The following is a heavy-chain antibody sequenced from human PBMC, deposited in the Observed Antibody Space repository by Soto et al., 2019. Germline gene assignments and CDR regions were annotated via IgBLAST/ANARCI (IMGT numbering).Heavy chain of an antibody. CDR1: GFTFSSYW. J-gene: IGHJ4*02. CDR3: ARDRRRYYDILTGPELDY. V-gene: IGHV3-74*01. CDR2: INSDGSST. Sequence: QPGGSLRLSCAASGFTFSSYWMHWVRQAPGKGLVWVSRINSDGSSTSYADSVKGRFTISRDNAKNTLYLQMNSLRAEDTAVYYCARDRRRYYDILTGPELDYWGQGTLVTVSS. D-gene: IGHD3-9*01.